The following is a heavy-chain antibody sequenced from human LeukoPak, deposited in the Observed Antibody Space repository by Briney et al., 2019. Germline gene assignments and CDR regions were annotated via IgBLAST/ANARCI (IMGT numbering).Heavy chain of an antibody. D-gene: IGHD3-10*01. CDR1: GFTFSTYS. CDR3: ARGAYYYGSGSYYY. CDR2: ISTRSTYI. V-gene: IGHV3-21*01. J-gene: IGHJ4*02. Sequence: GGSLRLSCAASGFTFSTYSMNWVRQAPGKGLEWVSCISTRSTYIYYADSVKGRFTISRDNAKNSLYLQMNSLRAEDTAVYYCARGAYYYGSGSYYYWGQGTLVTVSS.